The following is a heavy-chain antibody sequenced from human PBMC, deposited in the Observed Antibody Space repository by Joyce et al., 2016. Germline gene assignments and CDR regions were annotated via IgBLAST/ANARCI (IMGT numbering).Heavy chain of an antibody. CDR1: GGAFSNFT. Sequence: QVLLVQSGATVKRPGSSLKVSCKSSGGAFSNFTVNWVRQAPGQRLEWMGGIIPFFGAAKYAEHFQGRVTLTADLSTRTAFMELSSLTSADTAVYYCARGGTSSDNFFCYTLDIWGPGTTVIVSS. CDR2: IIPFFGAA. CDR3: ARGGTSSDNFFCYTLDI. D-gene: IGHD1-14*01. V-gene: IGHV1-69*12. J-gene: IGHJ6*02.